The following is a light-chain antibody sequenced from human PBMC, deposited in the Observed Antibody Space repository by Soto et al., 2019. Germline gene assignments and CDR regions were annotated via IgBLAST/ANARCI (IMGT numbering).Light chain of an antibody. V-gene: IGLV1-44*01. Sequence: QSVLTQPPSASGTPGQRVTISCSGGKSDIGSNTVYWFQQFPGTAPRLVIYTNNQRPSGVPDRFSGSKSGTSASLVISGLQSEDEADYYCATWDDSLHVRVFGGGTKVTVL. CDR3: ATWDDSLHVRV. J-gene: IGLJ2*01. CDR2: TNN. CDR1: KSDIGSNT.